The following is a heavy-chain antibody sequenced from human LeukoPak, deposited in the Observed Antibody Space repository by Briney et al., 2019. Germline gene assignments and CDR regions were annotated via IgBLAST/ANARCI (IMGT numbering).Heavy chain of an antibody. CDR1: GFTFSSYG. CDR2: ISYDGSNK. J-gene: IGHJ4*02. CDR3: ARDAGYSSGWFDY. V-gene: IGHV3-30*03. Sequence: GRSLRLSCAASGFTFSSYGMHWVRQAPGKGLEWVAVISYDGSNKYYADSVKGRLTISRDNSKNTLYLQMNSLRPEDTAVYYCARDAGYSSGWFDYWGQGTLVTVSS. D-gene: IGHD6-19*01.